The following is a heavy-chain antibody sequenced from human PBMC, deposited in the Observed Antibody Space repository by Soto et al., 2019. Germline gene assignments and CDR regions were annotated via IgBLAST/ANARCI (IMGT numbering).Heavy chain of an antibody. CDR3: ARMGLHLGELSRNWFAP. Sequence: QVQLQESGPGLVKPSQTLSLTCTLSGGSISSGDYYWSWIRHPPGKGLEWIGNIYYSGRTNYNPSVSCPLNISLDTSSHHFFRKLTSVTAAATAVYYCARMGLHLGELSRNWFAPWGQGTLVTVSS. V-gene: IGHV4-31*01. CDR1: GGSISSGDYY. CDR2: IYYSGRT. D-gene: IGHD3-16*02. J-gene: IGHJ5*02.